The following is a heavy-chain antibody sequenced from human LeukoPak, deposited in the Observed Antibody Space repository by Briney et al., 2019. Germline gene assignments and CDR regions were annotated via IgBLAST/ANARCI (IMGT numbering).Heavy chain of an antibody. CDR1: GGSISSSSYY. CDR2: IYYSGST. V-gene: IGHV4-39*01. Sequence: PSETLSLTCTVSGGSISSSSYYWGWIRQPPGKGLEWIGSIYYSGSTYYNPSLKSRVTISVDTSKNQFSLKLSSVTAADTAVYYCARHGNTRLEWLVPIQLVLGFDPWGQGTLVTVSS. D-gene: IGHD6-19*01. CDR3: ARHGNTRLEWLVPIQLVLGFDP. J-gene: IGHJ5*02.